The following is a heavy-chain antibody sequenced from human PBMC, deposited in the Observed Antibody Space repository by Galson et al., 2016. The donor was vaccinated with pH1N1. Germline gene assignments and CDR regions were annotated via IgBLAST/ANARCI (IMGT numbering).Heavy chain of an antibody. CDR1: GFTFSSYA. CDR3: AKALLQRFLYAPEK. J-gene: IGHJ4*02. V-gene: IGHV3-30*18. D-gene: IGHD3-3*01. Sequence: LRLSCAASGFTFSSYAIHWIRQTPGKGLEWVAVVSYDGRNNYFADSVKGRFTISRDDSKNTVYLQMNSLSPEDTAVYYCAKALLQRFLYAPEKWGQGTLVTVSS. CDR2: VSYDGRNN.